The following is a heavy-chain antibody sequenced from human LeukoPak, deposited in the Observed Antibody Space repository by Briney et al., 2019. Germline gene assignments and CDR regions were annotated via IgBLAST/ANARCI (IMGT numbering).Heavy chain of an antibody. J-gene: IGHJ4*02. Sequence: SVKVSCKASGGTFSSYAISWVRQAPGQGLEWMGGIIPVFGTANYAQKFQGRVTITADESTSTAYMELSSLRSEDTAVYYCARDSIGYCSSTSCYRFDYWGQGTLVTVSS. V-gene: IGHV1-69*13. CDR1: GGTFSSYA. D-gene: IGHD2-2*02. CDR3: ARDSIGYCSSTSCYRFDY. CDR2: IIPVFGTA.